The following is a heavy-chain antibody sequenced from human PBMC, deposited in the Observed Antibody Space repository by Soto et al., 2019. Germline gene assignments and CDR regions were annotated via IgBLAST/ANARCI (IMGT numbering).Heavy chain of an antibody. Sequence: QVQLVQSGAEVKKPGSSVKVSCKASGGTFSSYAISWVRQAPGQGLEWMGGIIPIFGTANYAQKFQGRVTITADKSTGTAYKELSSLRSGDTAVYYCARESCSSTSCQDYFDYWGQGTLVTVSS. V-gene: IGHV1-69*06. J-gene: IGHJ4*02. CDR3: ARESCSSTSCQDYFDY. D-gene: IGHD2-2*01. CDR2: IIPIFGTA. CDR1: GGTFSSYA.